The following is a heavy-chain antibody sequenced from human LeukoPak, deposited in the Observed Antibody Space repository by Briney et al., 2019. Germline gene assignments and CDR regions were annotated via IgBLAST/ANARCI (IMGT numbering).Heavy chain of an antibody. CDR3: ARDLPSYGSGTFDY. D-gene: IGHD3-10*01. J-gene: IGHJ4*02. V-gene: IGHV3-48*03. CDR1: GFTFSSYE. Sequence: GGSLRLSCAASGFTFSSYEMNWVRQAPGKGLGWVSYISSSGSTIYYADSVKGRFTISRDNAKSSLYLQMNSLRAEDTAVYYCARDLPSYGSGTFDYWGQGTLVTVSS. CDR2: ISSSGSTI.